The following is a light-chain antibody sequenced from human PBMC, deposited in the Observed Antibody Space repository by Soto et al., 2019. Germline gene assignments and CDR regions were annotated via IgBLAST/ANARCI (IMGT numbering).Light chain of an antibody. V-gene: IGKV3-15*01. CDR1: QSVSSN. CDR3: QQYNNWPPLT. Sequence: EIVMTQSPATLSVSPGERATLSCRASQSVSSNLAWYQQEPGQAPRLLIYGASTRATGVPARFSGSGSGTEFTLTISSLQSEDLAVYYCQQYNNWPPLTFGRGTKVEIK. CDR2: GAS. J-gene: IGKJ4*01.